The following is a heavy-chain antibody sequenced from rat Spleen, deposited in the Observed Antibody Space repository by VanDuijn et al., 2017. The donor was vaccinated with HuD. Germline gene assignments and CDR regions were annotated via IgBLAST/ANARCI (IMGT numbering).Heavy chain of an antibody. CDR1: GFSLTTNS. D-gene: IGHD1-2*01. Sequence: QVQLKESGPGLVQPSQTLSLTCTVSGFSLTTNSVHWVRQPPGKGLEWIAGISSGGNTYHNSVLKSRLSISRDTSKSQVFLKMNSLQTEDTAMYFCARADISAISTDGIWGQGVMVTVSS. CDR3: ARADISAISTDGI. V-gene: IGHV2-6*01. CDR2: ISSGGNT. J-gene: IGHJ2*01.